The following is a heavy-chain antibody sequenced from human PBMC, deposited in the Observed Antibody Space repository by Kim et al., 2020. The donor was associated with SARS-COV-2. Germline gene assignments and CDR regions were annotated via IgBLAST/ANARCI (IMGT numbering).Heavy chain of an antibody. CDR3: TQMIYTLGGCAN. D-gene: IGHD2-8*01. CDR2: INSVGDI. V-gene: IGHV3-23*01. CDR1: GFTFSTNA. J-gene: IGHJ4*02. Sequence: GGSLRLSCAASGFTFSTNAMGWVRQAPGKGLEWVSTINSVGDIYYADSVKGRFTISRDNSKNTLYLQTNSLRADDTALYFCTQMIYTLGGCANWGQGTLVTVSS.